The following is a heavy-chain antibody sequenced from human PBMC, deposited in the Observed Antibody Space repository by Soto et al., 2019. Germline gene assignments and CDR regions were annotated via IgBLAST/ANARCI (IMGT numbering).Heavy chain of an antibody. V-gene: IGHV5-51*01. CDR2: IYPGDSDT. CDR1: GYTFTNYW. Sequence: HGESLKISCKGSGYTFTNYWIGWVRQMPGKGPEWMGIIYPGDSDTKYNPSFQGQVTISDDKSITTTYLQWSSLKASDTAIYYCAASIFYYGMDVWGQGTTVTVS. J-gene: IGHJ6*02. CDR3: AASIFYYGMDV.